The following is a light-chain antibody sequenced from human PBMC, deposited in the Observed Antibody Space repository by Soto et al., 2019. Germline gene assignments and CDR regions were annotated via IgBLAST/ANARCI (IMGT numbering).Light chain of an antibody. J-gene: IGLJ2*01. CDR1: TSNIGTNT. Sequence: QSVLTQSPSASGTPGQRVSISCSGSTSNIGTNTVSWYQHVPGTAPNLLIYSNDQRPSAVPGRFSGSKSGTSASLAISVLLSEDEADYYCATWDDSLNVVFGGGTKLTVL. V-gene: IGLV1-44*01. CDR2: SND. CDR3: ATWDDSLNVV.